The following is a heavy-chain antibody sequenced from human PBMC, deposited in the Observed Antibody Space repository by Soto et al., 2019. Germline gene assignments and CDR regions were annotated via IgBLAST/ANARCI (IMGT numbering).Heavy chain of an antibody. CDR2: MNGDTGNT. Sequence: VQLVQSGAEVKMPGASVKVSCKASGYIFANYDVNWVRQATGQGLEWMGWMNGDTGNTGYAQKFQGRITMTRDTSTKTAYMELSSLTFEDTAIYYCARGRFRQTYFDPWGQGTLVTVSS. D-gene: IGHD3-16*01. J-gene: IGHJ5*02. V-gene: IGHV1-8*01. CDR1: GYIFANYD. CDR3: ARGRFRQTYFDP.